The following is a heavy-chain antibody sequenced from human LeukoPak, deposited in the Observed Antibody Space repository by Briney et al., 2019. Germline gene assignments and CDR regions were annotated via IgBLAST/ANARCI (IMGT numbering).Heavy chain of an antibody. D-gene: IGHD2-21*01. J-gene: IGHJ4*02. CDR3: ARAYCGGDCYPMGGFDY. V-gene: IGHV6-1*01. Sequence: SQTLSLTCAISGDSVSSNSAAWNWIRQSPSRGLEWLGRTYYRSKWYNDYAVSVKSRITINPVTSKNQFSLQLNSVTPEDTAVYYCARAYCGGDCYPMGGFDYWGQGTLVTVSS. CDR1: GDSVSSNSAA. CDR2: TYYRSKWYN.